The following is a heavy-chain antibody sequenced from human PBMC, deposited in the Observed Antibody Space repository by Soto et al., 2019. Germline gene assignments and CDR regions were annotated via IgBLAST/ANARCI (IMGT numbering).Heavy chain of an antibody. CDR2: TRNKANSYTT. CDR1: GFPFSDHN. Sequence: PGGSLRLSCAASGFPFSDHNMDWVRQAPGKGLEWVGRTRNKANSYTTEYAASVKGRFTISRDDSKKSLYLQMNSLKTEDTAMYYCARLAPDWGQGTLVTVSS. V-gene: IGHV3-72*01. J-gene: IGHJ4*02. CDR3: ARLAPD.